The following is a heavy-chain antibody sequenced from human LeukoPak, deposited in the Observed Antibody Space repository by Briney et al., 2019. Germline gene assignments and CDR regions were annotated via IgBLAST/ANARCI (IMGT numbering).Heavy chain of an antibody. J-gene: IGHJ4*02. CDR3: ARDQSDYYGSGSYSEGSY. CDR2: INSDASST. D-gene: IGHD3-10*01. CDR1: GFTFSSYW. Sequence: SGGSLRLSCAASGFTFSSYWMHWVRQAPGKGLVWVSRINSDASSTSYADSVKGRFSIARDNAKNTLYLQMSGLRAEDTAVYYCARDQSDYYGSGSYSEGSYWGQGTLVTVSS. V-gene: IGHV3-74*01.